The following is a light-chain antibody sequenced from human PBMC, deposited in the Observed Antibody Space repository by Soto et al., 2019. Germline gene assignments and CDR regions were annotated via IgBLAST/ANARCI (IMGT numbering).Light chain of an antibody. CDR3: QSYDSSLSGNEL. CDR2: GNS. CDR1: SSNIGAGYD. Sequence: QSVLTQPPSVSGAPGQRVTISCTGSSSNIGAGYDVHWYQQLPGTAPKLLIYGNSNRPSGVPDRFSGSKSGTSASLAITGLQAEDEADYYCQSYDSSLSGNELFGGGTKLTVL. J-gene: IGLJ2*01. V-gene: IGLV1-40*01.